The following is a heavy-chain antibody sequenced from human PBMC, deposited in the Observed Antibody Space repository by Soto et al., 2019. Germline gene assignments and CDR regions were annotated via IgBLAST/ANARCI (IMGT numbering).Heavy chain of an antibody. CDR1: GFTFSSYA. V-gene: IGHV3-30-3*01. J-gene: IGHJ6*02. CDR2: ISYDGSNK. CDR3: ARDRYYYDSSGYYYSNYYYGMDV. Sequence: XGSLRLSFAASGFTFSSYAMHWVRQAPGKGLEWVAVISYDGSNKYYADSVKGRFTISRDNSKNTLYLQMNSLRAEDTAVYYCARDRYYYDSSGYYYSNYYYGMDVWGQGTTVTVSS. D-gene: IGHD3-22*01.